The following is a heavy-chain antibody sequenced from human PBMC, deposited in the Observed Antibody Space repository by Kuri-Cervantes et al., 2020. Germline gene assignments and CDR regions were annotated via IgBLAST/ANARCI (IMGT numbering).Heavy chain of an antibody. CDR3: ARDLAYCGGDCYRKFDY. D-gene: IGHD2-21*02. J-gene: IGHJ4*02. V-gene: IGHV4-59*01. Sequence: SETLSLTCTVSGDSISSYYWSWSRQPPGKGLEWIGYIYYSGSTNYNPSLKSRVTISVDTSKNQFSLKLSSVTAADTAVYYCARDLAYCGGDCYRKFDYWGQGTLVTVSS. CDR2: IYYSGST. CDR1: GDSISSYY.